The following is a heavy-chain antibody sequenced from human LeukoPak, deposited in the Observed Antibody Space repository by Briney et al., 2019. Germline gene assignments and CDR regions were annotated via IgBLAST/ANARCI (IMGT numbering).Heavy chain of an antibody. Sequence: ASVKVSCKASGYMFTGHYMHWVRQAPGQGLEWMGWINPNSGGTNFAQRFQGRVTMTRDTSISTAYMELSRLTSDDTAVYYCARQGDYDGNAARYWGQGTLVTVSS. CDR2: INPNSGGT. J-gene: IGHJ4*02. CDR3: ARQGDYDGNAARY. CDR1: GYMFTGHY. V-gene: IGHV1-2*02. D-gene: IGHD4-23*01.